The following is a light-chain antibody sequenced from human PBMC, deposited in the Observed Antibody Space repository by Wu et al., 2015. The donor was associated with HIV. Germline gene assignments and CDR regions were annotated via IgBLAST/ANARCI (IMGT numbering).Light chain of an antibody. CDR1: QSVRSNY. J-gene: IGKJ1*01. V-gene: IGKV3-20*01. CDR3: QQYGNSPWT. Sequence: EIVLTQSPGTLSLSPGERATLSCRASQSVRSNYLAWYQQKPGQAPRLLIHGASSRATGIPDRFSGSGSGTDFTLTITRLEPEDFAVYYCQQYGNSPWTFGQGTKVEIK. CDR2: GAS.